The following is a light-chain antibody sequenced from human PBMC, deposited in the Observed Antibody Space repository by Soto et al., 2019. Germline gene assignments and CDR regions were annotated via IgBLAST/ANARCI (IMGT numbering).Light chain of an antibody. CDR1: QGIRNY. J-gene: IGKJ3*01. Sequence: DIQMTQSPTSLSASVGDRVTITCRASQGIRNYVAWYQQIPGKAPKLLIYAASTLQSGVTSRFSCYVSGKHFTLTIIGLQTEDVTTYYCQKYGSGPVFGPGTKVEIK. CDR2: AAS. V-gene: IGKV1-27*01. CDR3: QKYGSGPV.